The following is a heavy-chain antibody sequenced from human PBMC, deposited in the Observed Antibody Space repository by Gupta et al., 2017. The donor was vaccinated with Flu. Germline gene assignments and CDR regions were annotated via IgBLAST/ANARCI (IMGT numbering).Heavy chain of an antibody. CDR2: ISSSSSYI. CDR1: GFTFRSLN. V-gene: IGHV3-21*02. Sequence: EVQLLESGGGLVKPGGSLRLSCAVSGFTFRSLNMNWVRQAPGKGLEWVSSISSSSSYIYYADSVKGRFTVSRDNSKNSLYLHMNSVRVEDAAVYYCVRDWSTTWQRGNYFDYWGQGTLVSVSS. D-gene: IGHD6-25*01. CDR3: VRDWSTTWQRGNYFDY. J-gene: IGHJ4*02.